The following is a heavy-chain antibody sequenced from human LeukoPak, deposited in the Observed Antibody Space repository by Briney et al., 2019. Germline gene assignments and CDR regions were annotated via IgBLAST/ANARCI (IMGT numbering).Heavy chain of an antibody. CDR2: ITDSGTT. J-gene: IGHJ2*01. Sequence: SETLSLTCTVSGVPIRRYYWSWIRQPPGKGLEWIGYITDSGTTKYNPSLKSRVTISVDTSKDQFSLNLRSVIAADTAVYYCARARVRGSSYDSTGSFSADWIFDLWGRGTLVTVSS. V-gene: IGHV4-59*01. CDR1: GVPIRRYY. CDR3: ARARVRGSSYDSTGSFSADWIFDL. D-gene: IGHD3-22*01.